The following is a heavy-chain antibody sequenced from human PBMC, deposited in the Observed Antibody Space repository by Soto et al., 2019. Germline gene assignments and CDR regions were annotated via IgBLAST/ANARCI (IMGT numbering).Heavy chain of an antibody. CDR3: ARAYGITAATIRFDP. CDR1: GFTFSSYW. V-gene: IGHV3-74*01. Sequence: PGGSLRLSCAASGFTFSSYWMHWVRQAPGKGLVWVSRINSDGSSTSYADSVKGRFTISRDNAKNTLYLQMNSLRAEDTAVYYCARAYGITAATIRFDPWGQGTLVTVSS. CDR2: INSDGSST. J-gene: IGHJ5*02. D-gene: IGHD1-7*01.